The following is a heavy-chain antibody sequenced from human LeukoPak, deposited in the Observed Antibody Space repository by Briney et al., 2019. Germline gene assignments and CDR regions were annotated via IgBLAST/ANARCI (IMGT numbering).Heavy chain of an antibody. V-gene: IGHV4-34*01. CDR2: INHSGST. D-gene: IGHD3-22*01. CDR1: GGSFSGYY. J-gene: IGHJ3*01. Sequence: SETLSLTCAVYGGSFSGYYWSWIRQPPGKGLEWIGEINHSGSTNYNPSLKSRVTISVDPSKNQFSLKLSSVTAADTAVYYCARQAPRDSSGYYLLQFGAFDLWGQGTMVTVSS. CDR3: ARQAPRDSSGYYLLQFGAFDL.